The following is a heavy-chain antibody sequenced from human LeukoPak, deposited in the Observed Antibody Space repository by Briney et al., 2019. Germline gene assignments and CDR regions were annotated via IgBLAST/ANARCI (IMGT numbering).Heavy chain of an antibody. J-gene: IGHJ6*02. CDR3: ARGLPWGQNSLYGMDV. CDR1: GYTFTSYG. CDR2: ISAYNGNT. Sequence: ASVKVSCKASGYTFTSYGVSWGRQAPGQGLEWMGWISAYNGNTNYAQKVQARVTMTRDTSTSTAYMELRSLRSDDTAVYYCARGLPWGQNSLYGMDVWGQGTTVTVSS. D-gene: IGHD7-27*01. V-gene: IGHV1-18*01.